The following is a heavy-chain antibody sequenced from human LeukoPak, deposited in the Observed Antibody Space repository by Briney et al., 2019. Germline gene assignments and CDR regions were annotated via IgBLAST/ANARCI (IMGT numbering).Heavy chain of an antibody. CDR2: INHSGST. CDR3: ARLGYCSGGSCYSVVY. J-gene: IGHJ4*02. V-gene: IGHV4-34*01. D-gene: IGHD2-15*01. CDR1: GGSFSGYY. Sequence: SETLSLTCAVYGGSFSGYYWSWIRQPPGKGLEWIGEINHSGSTYYNPSLKSRVTISVDTSKNQFSLKLSSVTAADTAVYYCARLGYCSGGSCYSVVYWGQGTLVTVSS.